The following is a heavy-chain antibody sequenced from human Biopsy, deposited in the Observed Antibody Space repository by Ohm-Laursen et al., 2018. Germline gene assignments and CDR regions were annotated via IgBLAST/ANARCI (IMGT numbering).Heavy chain of an antibody. CDR3: ARRGSGGRSFDY. J-gene: IGHJ4*02. V-gene: IGHV4-59*08. CDR2: ISNSGNT. D-gene: IGHD2-15*01. CDR1: GDSINSSY. Sequence: ALSLTCTVSGDSINSSYWSWIRQAPGKGLEWIGFISNSGNTNYNPSLKSRVTISADTSKNQFSLKLGSVTVADTAVFYCARRGSGGRSFDYWGQGSLVTVSS.